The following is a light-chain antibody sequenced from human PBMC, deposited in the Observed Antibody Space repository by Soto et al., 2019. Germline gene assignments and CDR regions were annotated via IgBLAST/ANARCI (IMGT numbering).Light chain of an antibody. CDR3: QQRNVWPPVT. J-gene: IGKJ5*01. CDR1: PSVTNF. CDR2: GAF. Sequence: IGLTQSPATLSLSPGERATLSCRASPSVTNFLAWYQQKPGQAPRLLIYGAFNRATGIPARFSGSGSGTDFTLTISSLEPEDSAVYYCQQRNVWPPVTFGQGTRLEIK. V-gene: IGKV3-11*01.